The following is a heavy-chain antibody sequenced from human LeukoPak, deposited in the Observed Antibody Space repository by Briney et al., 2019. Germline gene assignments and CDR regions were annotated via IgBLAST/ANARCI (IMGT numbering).Heavy chain of an antibody. Sequence: ASVKVTCKASGYTFTSYYMHWVRQAPGQGLEWMGIINPSGGSTSYAQKFQGRVTMTRDTSISTAYMELSRLRSDDTAVYYCARYPRTMVRGEELDPWGQGTLVTVSS. J-gene: IGHJ5*02. CDR1: GYTFTSYY. CDR3: ARYPRTMVRGEELDP. V-gene: IGHV1-46*01. D-gene: IGHD3-10*01. CDR2: INPSGGST.